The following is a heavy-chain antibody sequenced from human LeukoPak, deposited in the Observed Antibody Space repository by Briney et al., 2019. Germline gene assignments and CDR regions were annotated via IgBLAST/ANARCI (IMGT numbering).Heavy chain of an antibody. J-gene: IGHJ3*02. V-gene: IGHV4-31*03. D-gene: IGHD4-23*01. CDR1: GGSISSGGYY. Sequence: SQTLSLTCTVSGGSISSGGYYWSWIRQHPGKGLEWIGYIYYSGSTYYNPSLESRVTISVDTSKNQFSLKLSSVTAADTAVYYCAREWGYGGNFGPAAFDIWGQGTMVTVSS. CDR3: AREWGYGGNFGPAAFDI. CDR2: IYYSGST.